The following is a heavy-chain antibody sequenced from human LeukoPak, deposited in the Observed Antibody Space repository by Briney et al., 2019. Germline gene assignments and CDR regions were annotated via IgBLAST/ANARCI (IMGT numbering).Heavy chain of an antibody. J-gene: IGHJ4*02. Sequence: GESLKISCKGSGYSFTSYWNGWVRQMPGKGLEWMGIIYPGDSDTRYSPSFQGQVTISADKSISTAYLQWSSLKASDTAMYYCARQIIDYGDYGDFDYWGQGTLVTVSS. V-gene: IGHV5-51*01. CDR1: GYSFTSYW. D-gene: IGHD4-17*01. CDR3: ARQIIDYGDYGDFDY. CDR2: IYPGDSDT.